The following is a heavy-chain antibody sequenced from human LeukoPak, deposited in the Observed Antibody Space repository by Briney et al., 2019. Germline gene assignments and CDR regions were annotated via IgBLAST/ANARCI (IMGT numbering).Heavy chain of an antibody. D-gene: IGHD3-22*01. V-gene: IGHV4-34*01. CDR3: ARPSSGYYLNDALDI. J-gene: IGHJ3*02. Sequence: SETLSLTCAVYGGSFSGYYWSWIRQPPGKGLEWIGEINHSGSTNYNPSLKSRVTISVDTSKNQFSLKLSSVTAADTAVYYCARPSSGYYLNDALDIWGQGTMVTVSS. CDR1: GGSFSGYY. CDR2: INHSGST.